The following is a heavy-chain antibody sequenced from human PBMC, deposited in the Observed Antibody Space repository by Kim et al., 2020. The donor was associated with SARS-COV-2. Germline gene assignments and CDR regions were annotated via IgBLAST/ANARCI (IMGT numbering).Heavy chain of an antibody. CDR3: ARPGFIAARRHYYGMDV. CDR2: IYYSGST. J-gene: IGHJ6*02. V-gene: IGHV4-39*01. Sequence: SETLSLTCTVSGGSISSSSYYWGWIRQPTGKGLEWIGSIYYSGSTYYNPSLKSRVTISVDTSKNQFSLKLSSGTAADTAVYYCARPGFIAARRHYYGMDVWGQGTTVTVSS. D-gene: IGHD6-6*01. CDR1: GGSISSSSYY.